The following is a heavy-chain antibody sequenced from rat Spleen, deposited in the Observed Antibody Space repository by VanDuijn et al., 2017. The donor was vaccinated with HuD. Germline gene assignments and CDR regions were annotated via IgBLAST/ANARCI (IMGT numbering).Heavy chain of an antibody. CDR2: IWGNGNS. Sequence: QVQLKESGPGLVQPSQTLSLTCTVSGFSLSNYGVIWVRQPPGKGLDWMGVIWGNGNSNYNSALKSRLTISRDTSKNQVFLKMNSLQTDDTGTYYCTRDPGGTTFFDYWGQGVMVTVSS. V-gene: IGHV2-13*01. CDR3: TRDPGGTTFFDY. CDR1: GFSLSNYG. J-gene: IGHJ2*01. D-gene: IGHD1-5*01.